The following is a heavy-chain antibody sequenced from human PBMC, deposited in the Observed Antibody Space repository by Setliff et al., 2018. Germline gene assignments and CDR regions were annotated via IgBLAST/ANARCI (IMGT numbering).Heavy chain of an antibody. CDR1: GFTFSSYA. CDR2: ISGSGGST. J-gene: IGHJ6*03. V-gene: IGHV3-23*01. CDR3: AKGLASSWYLYYYYMDV. Sequence: GGSLRLSCAASGFTFSSYAMSWVRQAPGKGLEWVSAISGSGGSTYYADSVKGRFTISRDNSKNTLYLQMNSLRAEDTAVYYCAKGLASSWYLYYYYMDVWGKGTTVTAP. D-gene: IGHD6-13*01.